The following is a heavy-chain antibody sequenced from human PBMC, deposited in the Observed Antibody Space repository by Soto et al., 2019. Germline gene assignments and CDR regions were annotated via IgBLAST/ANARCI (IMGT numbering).Heavy chain of an antibody. Sequence: SETLSLTCTVSGGSLSRGGYYWSWIRQHPGKGLEWIGYIYYSGSTYYNPSLKSRVTISVDTSKNQFSLKLSSVTAADTAVYYCARFVVATSYYYYYGMDVWGQGTTVT. CDR2: IYYSGST. J-gene: IGHJ6*01. CDR3: ARFVVATSYYYYYGMDV. V-gene: IGHV4-31*03. D-gene: IGHD5-12*01. CDR1: GGSLSRGGYY.